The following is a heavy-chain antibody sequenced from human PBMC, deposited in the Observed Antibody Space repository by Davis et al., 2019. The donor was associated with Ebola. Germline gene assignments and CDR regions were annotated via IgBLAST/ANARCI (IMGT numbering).Heavy chain of an antibody. D-gene: IGHD5-12*01. CDR1: GFTFKTYG. CDR3: AKDHRFIVAAVTGLDY. J-gene: IGHJ4*02. V-gene: IGHV3-30*18. Sequence: SLRLSCAASGFTFKTYGMNWVRQAPGKGLEWVAVISYDGRNKFYADSVKGRFTISRDNSKNTVYLQMDSLRAEDTAVYFCAKDHRFIVAAVTGLDYWGQGTPVTVSS. CDR2: ISYDGRNK.